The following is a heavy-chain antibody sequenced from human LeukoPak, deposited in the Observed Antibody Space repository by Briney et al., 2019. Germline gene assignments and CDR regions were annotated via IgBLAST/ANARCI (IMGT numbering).Heavy chain of an antibody. J-gene: IGHJ3*02. CDR3: ARLKPLRFNAFDI. Sequence: TASQTLSLTCTVSGGSISSGDYYWSWIRQPPGKGLEWIGYIYYSGSTYYNPSLKSRVTISVDTSKNQFSLKLSSVTAADTAVYYCARLKPLRFNAFDIWGQGTMVTVSS. CDR1: GGSISSGDYY. D-gene: IGHD3-3*01. CDR2: IYYSGST. V-gene: IGHV4-30-4*01.